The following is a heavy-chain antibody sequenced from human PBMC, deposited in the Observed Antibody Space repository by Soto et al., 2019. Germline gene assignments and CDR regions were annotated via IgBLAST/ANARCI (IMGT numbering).Heavy chain of an antibody. CDR3: ATSEDSSSWYSYFDY. CDR2: ISGSGGST. V-gene: IGHV3-23*01. CDR1: GFTFSSYA. J-gene: IGHJ4*02. D-gene: IGHD6-13*01. Sequence: GGSLRLSCAASGFTFSSYAMSWVRQAPGKGLEWVSAISGSGGSTYYADSVKGRFTISRDNSKNTLYLQMNSLRAEDTAVYYRATSEDSSSWYSYFDYWGQGTLVTVSS.